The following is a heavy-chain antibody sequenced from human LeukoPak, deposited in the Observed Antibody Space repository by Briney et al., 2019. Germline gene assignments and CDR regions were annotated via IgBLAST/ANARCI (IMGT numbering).Heavy chain of an antibody. CDR3: AKDVAVAGPYYYYGMDV. D-gene: IGHD6-19*01. CDR2: IWYDGSNK. J-gene: IGHJ6*02. CDR1: GFTFSSYG. Sequence: GGSLRLSCAASGFTFSSYGMHWVRQAPGKGLEWVAVIWYDGSNKYYADSVKGRFTISRDNAKNSLYLQMNSLRAEDTALYYCAKDVAVAGPYYYYGMDVWGQGTTVTVSS. V-gene: IGHV3-33*03.